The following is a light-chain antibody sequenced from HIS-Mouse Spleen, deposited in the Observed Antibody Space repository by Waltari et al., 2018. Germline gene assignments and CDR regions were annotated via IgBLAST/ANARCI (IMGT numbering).Light chain of an antibody. Sequence: SYELTQPSSVSVSPGQTARITCSGDVLAKKYARWFQQNPGQAPVLVIYNDSERPSGIPERFSGSSSGTTVTLTISGAQVEDEADYYCYSAADNSGVFGGGTKLTVL. CDR2: NDS. CDR1: VLAKKY. CDR3: YSAADNSGV. J-gene: IGLJ2*01. V-gene: IGLV3-27*01.